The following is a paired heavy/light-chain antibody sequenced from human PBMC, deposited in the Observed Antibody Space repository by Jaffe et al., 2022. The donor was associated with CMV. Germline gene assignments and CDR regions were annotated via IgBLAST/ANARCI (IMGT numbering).Light chain of an antibody. Sequence: NFMLTQPHSVSESPGKTVTISCTRSSGSIASNYVQWYQQRPGSAPTTVIYEDNQRPSGVPDRFSGSIDSSSNSASLTISGLKTEDEADYYCQSYDSSIKVFGGGTKLTVL. CDR2: EDN. V-gene: IGLV6-57*04. CDR1: SGSIASNY. J-gene: IGLJ3*02. CDR3: QSYDSSIKV.
Heavy chain of an antibody. D-gene: IGHD5-18*01. V-gene: IGHV3-15*01. Sequence: EVQLVESGGGLVKPGGSLRLSCAASGFTFSNAWMSWVRQAPGKGLEWVGRIKSKTDGGTTDYAAPVKGRFTISRDDSKNTLYLQMNSLKTEDTAVYYCTTEDIGYSYGYPINGVHYMDVWGKGTTVTVSS. CDR1: GFTFSNAW. CDR2: IKSKTDGGTT. J-gene: IGHJ6*03. CDR3: TTEDIGYSYGYPINGVHYMDV.